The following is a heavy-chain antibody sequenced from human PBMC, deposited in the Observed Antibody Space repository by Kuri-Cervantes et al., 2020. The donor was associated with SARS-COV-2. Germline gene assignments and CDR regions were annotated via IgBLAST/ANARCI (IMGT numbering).Heavy chain of an antibody. D-gene: IGHD1-26*01. CDR1: GSRFTSYC. CDR2: IDPSDSYT. J-gene: IGHJ4*02. Sequence: GGSLRLSGKGPGSRFTSYCISWVRQMPGKGLEWMGRIDPSDSYTNYSPSFQGHVTISADKSISTAYLQWSSLKASDTAMYYCARQGWELFQWSNDFDYWGQGTLVTVSS. V-gene: IGHV5-10-1*01. CDR3: ARQGWELFQWSNDFDY.